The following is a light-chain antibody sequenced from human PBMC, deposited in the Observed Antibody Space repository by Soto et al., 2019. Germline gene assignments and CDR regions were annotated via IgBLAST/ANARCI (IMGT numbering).Light chain of an antibody. Sequence: QSALTQPPAASGSRGQSVTISCTGTSVDINYVSWFQQHPGQAPKLIICEVTKRPSGVPDRFSGSKSGDTASLTVSVLQDDDEADYYCSSDAGRDIWVFGGGTKLTVL. CDR1: SVDINY. V-gene: IGLV2-8*01. CDR3: SSDAGRDIWV. J-gene: IGLJ3*02. CDR2: EVT.